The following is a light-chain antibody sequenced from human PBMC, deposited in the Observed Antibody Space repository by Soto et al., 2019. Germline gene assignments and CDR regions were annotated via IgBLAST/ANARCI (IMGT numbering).Light chain of an antibody. Sequence: DIQMTQSPSSVSASVGETVSITCRASQGINNWLAWYQQKPGKAPQVLIYAASSLQSGVPSRFSGSGFGTDFTLTITSLQPEDFATYFCQQANNFPLTFGGGTKIEIK. CDR1: QGINNW. CDR3: QQANNFPLT. J-gene: IGKJ4*01. V-gene: IGKV1-12*01. CDR2: AAS.